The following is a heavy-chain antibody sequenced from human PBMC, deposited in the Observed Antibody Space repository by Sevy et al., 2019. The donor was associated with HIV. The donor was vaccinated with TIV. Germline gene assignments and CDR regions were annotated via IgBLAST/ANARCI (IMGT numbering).Heavy chain of an antibody. CDR2: INQDGSTR. CDR1: GFTLSRYW. CDR3: VRAMASADSL. J-gene: IGHJ4*02. D-gene: IGHD6-13*01. V-gene: IGHV3-7*03. Sequence: GGSLRLSCAASGFTLSRYWMLWVRQAPGQGLEWVANINQDGSTRYYLDSVKGRFTISRDNAGNSLFLQMNSLRAEDTAVYYCVRAMASADSLWGQGTLVTVSS.